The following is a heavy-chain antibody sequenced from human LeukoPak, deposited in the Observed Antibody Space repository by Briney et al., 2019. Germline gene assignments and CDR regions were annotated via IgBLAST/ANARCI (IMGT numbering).Heavy chain of an antibody. Sequence: GGSLRLSCAASGFSFSDYDMNWVRLAPGKGLEWVAWISTTSATIYYADSVKGRFTISRDNSQNTLYLQMNSLRAEDTAVYYCARNSGGRRYYFTEWGQGTLVTVSS. CDR1: GFSFSDYD. D-gene: IGHD3-10*01. J-gene: IGHJ4*02. V-gene: IGHV3-48*04. CDR2: ISTTSATI. CDR3: ARNSGGRRYYFTE.